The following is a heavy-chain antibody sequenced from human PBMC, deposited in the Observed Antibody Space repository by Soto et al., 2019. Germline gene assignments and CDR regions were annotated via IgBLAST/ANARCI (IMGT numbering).Heavy chain of an antibody. D-gene: IGHD6-13*01. J-gene: IGHJ4*02. Sequence: QVQLQQWGTGLLKPSETLSLTCAVYGGSFSDYYWALIRQPPGKGLEWIGEISHSGGTNFNPSLKSRVTISVDTSKNHFSLKLSSVTAADTAVYYCARGRKRYSSSWYVDWGQGTLVTVSS. CDR3: ARGRKRYSSSWYVD. CDR2: ISHSGGT. CDR1: GGSFSDYY. V-gene: IGHV4-34*01.